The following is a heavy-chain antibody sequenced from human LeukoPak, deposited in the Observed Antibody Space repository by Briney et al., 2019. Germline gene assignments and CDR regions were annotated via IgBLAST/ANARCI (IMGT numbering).Heavy chain of an antibody. V-gene: IGHV1-2*02. Sequence: ASVKVSCKASGYTFTGYYMHWVRQAPGQGLEWMGWINPNSGGTNYAQKFQGRVTMTRDTSISTAYMELSRLRSDDPAVYYCARAGVGLQGDNWFDPWGQGTLVTVSS. J-gene: IGHJ5*02. CDR2: INPNSGGT. D-gene: IGHD5-24*01. CDR1: GYTFTGYY. CDR3: ARAGVGLQGDNWFDP.